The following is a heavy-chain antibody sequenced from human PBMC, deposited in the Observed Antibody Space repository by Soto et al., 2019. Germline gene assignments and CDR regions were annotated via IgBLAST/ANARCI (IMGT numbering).Heavy chain of an antibody. CDR2: IYYSGST. J-gene: IGHJ4*02. V-gene: IGHV4-39*01. D-gene: IGHD1-26*01. CDR1: GGSISSSSYY. CDR3: EMRTTYIVGATIFDC. Sequence: SETLSLTCTVSGGSISSSSYYWGWIRQPPGKGLEWIGSIYYSGSTYYNPSLKSRVTISVDTSKNQCSLKLSSVTAADTAVYYCEMRTTYIVGATIFDCWGQGTLVNVSS.